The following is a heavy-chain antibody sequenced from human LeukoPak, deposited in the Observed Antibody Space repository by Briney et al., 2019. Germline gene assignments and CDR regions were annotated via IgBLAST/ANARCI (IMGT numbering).Heavy chain of an antibody. CDR2: INHSGST. J-gene: IGHJ5*02. Sequence: SETLSLTCAVYGGSFSGYYWSWIRQPPGKGLEWIGEINHSGSTNYNPSLKSRVTMSVDTSKNQFSLKLSSVTAADTAVYYCARDVIAAAGYNWFDPWGQGTLVTVSS. CDR3: ARDVIAAAGYNWFDP. V-gene: IGHV4-34*01. D-gene: IGHD6-13*01. CDR1: GGSFSGYY.